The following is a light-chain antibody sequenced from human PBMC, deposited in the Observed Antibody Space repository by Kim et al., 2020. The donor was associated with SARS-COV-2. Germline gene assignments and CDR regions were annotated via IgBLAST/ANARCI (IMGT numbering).Light chain of an antibody. J-gene: IGKJ2*01. Sequence: SPGERATRSCRASETISSTYLAWYQQRPGLAPRLLLYGASTRATGVPDRFSGRGSGTDFALTISRLQPEDFAVYFCQQYATSPYTFGQGTKLEI. CDR3: QQYATSPYT. V-gene: IGKV3-20*01. CDR1: ETISSTY. CDR2: GAS.